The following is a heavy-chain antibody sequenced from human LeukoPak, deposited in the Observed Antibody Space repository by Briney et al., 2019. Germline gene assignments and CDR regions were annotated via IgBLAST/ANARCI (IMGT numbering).Heavy chain of an antibody. CDR3: ARDYGYCSSTSCYFPDY. J-gene: IGHJ4*02. D-gene: IGHD2-2*01. CDR2: IWYDGSNK. Sequence: GGSLRLSCAASGFTFSSYGMHWVRQAPGKGLEWVAVIWYDGSNKYYADSVKGRFTISRDNSKNTLYLQMNSLRAEDTAVYYCARDYGYCSSTSCYFPDYWGQGTLVTVSS. V-gene: IGHV3-33*01. CDR1: GFTFSSYG.